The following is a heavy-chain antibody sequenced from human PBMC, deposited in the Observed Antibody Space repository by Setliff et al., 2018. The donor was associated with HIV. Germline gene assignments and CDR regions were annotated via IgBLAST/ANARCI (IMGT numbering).Heavy chain of an antibody. D-gene: IGHD3-10*01. V-gene: IGHV4-59*08. CDR1: GVSFSDYF. CDR3: ARHRVITGSFDS. J-gene: IGHJ4*02. Sequence: SETLSLTCGVYGVSFSDYFWSWIRQPPGKGLEWIGCIYYSGSTNYNPSLKSRVTISVDTSKNQFSLRVNSVTAADTAVFYCARHRVITGSFDSWGQGTLVTVSS. CDR2: IYYSGST.